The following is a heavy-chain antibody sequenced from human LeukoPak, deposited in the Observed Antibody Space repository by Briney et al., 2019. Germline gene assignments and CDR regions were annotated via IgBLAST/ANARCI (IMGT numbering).Heavy chain of an antibody. D-gene: IGHD3-22*01. CDR3: ARDSGYDDY. J-gene: IGHJ4*02. CDR2: IYYSGST. V-gene: IGHV4-59*12. CDR1: GGSISSYY. Sequence: SETLSLTCTVSGGSISSYYWSWIRQPPGKGLEWIGYIYYSGSTNYNPSLKSRVTISVDTSRIQFSLKLSSVTAADTAVYYCARDSGYDDYWGQGTLVTVSS.